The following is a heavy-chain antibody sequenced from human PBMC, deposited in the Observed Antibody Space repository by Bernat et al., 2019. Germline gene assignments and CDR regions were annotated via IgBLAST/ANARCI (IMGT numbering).Heavy chain of an antibody. CDR1: GFTFSSYS. CDR2: ISSSSSTI. D-gene: IGHD3-3*01. J-gene: IGHJ4*02. Sequence: EVQLVESGGGLVQPGGSLRLSCAASGFTFSSYSMNWVRQAPGKGLGWVSYISSSSSTIYYADSVKGRFTISRDNAKNSLYLQMNSLRDEDTAVYYWAKGLRFLEWFPWGGDYWGQGTLVTVSS. CDR3: AKGLRFLEWFPWGGDY. V-gene: IGHV3-48*02.